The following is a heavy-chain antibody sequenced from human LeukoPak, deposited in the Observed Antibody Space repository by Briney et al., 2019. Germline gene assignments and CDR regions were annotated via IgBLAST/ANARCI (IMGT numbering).Heavy chain of an antibody. J-gene: IGHJ6*03. V-gene: IGHV4-59*12. D-gene: IGHD2/OR15-2a*01. CDR3: ARSFLDYMDV. CDR1: GGSISSYY. Sequence: SETLSLTCTVSGGSISSYYWNWIRQPPGRGLEWIGHMYYSGSSNYNPSLKSRVTMSADTSKNQFSLKLRSVTAADTAVYFCARSFLDYMDVWGKGTTVTVSS. CDR2: MYYSGSS.